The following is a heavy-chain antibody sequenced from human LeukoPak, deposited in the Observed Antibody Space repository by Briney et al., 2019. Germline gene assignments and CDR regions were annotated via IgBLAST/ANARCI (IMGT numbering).Heavy chain of an antibody. Sequence: PGGSLRLSCAASGFTFSSYAVSWVRQAPGKGLEWVASIEQDGSQKYYVDSVRGRFTISRDNAKNSVYLQTNSLRVEDTAVYYCARNSGSNPFDYWGQGTLVTVSS. CDR1: GFTFSSYA. CDR2: IEQDGSQK. V-gene: IGHV3-7*01. D-gene: IGHD1-26*01. CDR3: ARNSGSNPFDY. J-gene: IGHJ4*02.